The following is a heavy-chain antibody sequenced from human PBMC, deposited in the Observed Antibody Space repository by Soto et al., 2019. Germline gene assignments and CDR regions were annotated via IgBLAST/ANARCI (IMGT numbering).Heavy chain of an antibody. D-gene: IGHD6-13*01. CDR3: ARTSAAGKYYYGMDV. CDR1: GYSFTSYL. Sequence: GESLKISCKGYGYSFTSYLIGWVRQMPGKGLEWMGIIYPGDSDTRYSPSFQGQVTISADKSISTAYLQWSSLKTSDTAMYYCARTSAAGKYYYGMDVWGQGTTVTVSS. CDR2: IYPGDSDT. J-gene: IGHJ6*02. V-gene: IGHV5-51*01.